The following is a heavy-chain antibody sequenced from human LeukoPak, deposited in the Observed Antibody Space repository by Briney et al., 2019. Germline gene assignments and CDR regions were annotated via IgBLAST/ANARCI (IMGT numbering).Heavy chain of an antibody. CDR1: GFTVSSNY. Sequence: GALRLSCAASGFTVSSNYMSWVRQAPGKGLEWVSVIYSGGSTNYADSVKGRFTISRDNSKNTLYLQMNSLRAEDTAVYYCARDEKIAAAGSYYYYGMDVWGQGTTVTVSS. CDR3: ARDEKIAAAGSYYYYGMDV. J-gene: IGHJ6*02. CDR2: IYSGGST. D-gene: IGHD6-13*01. V-gene: IGHV3-53*01.